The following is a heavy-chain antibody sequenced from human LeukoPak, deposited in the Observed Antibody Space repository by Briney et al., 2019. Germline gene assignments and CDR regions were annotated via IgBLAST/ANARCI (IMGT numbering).Heavy chain of an antibody. J-gene: IGHJ6*03. V-gene: IGHV1-8*01. CDR3: ARPQAPYYYYYYMDV. CDR2: MNPNSGNT. Sequence: ASVKVSCKASGYTFTSYDINWVRQATGQGLEWMGWMNPNSGNTGYAQKFQGRVTMTRNTSISTAYMELSSLRSEDTAVYYCARPQAPYYYYYYMDVWGKETTVTVSS. CDR1: GYTFTSYD.